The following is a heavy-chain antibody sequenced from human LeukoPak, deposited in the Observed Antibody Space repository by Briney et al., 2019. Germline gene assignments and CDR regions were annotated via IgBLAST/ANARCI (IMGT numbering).Heavy chain of an antibody. CDR1: GGSISSYY. J-gene: IGHJ4*02. Sequence: SETLSLTCTVSGGSISSYYWSWIRQPPGKGLEWIGYIYYSGSTNYKPSLKSRVTISVDTSKNQFSLKLSSVTAADTAVYYCARVRELWSVTYFDYWGQGTLVTVSS. CDR3: ARVRELWSVTYFDY. CDR2: IYYSGST. D-gene: IGHD5-18*01. V-gene: IGHV4-59*01.